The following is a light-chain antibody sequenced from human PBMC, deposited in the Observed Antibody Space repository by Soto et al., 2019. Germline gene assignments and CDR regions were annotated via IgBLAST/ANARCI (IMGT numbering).Light chain of an antibody. J-gene: IGKJ3*01. Sequence: EIVMTQSPATLSVSPGERATLSFRASQSVSANLAWYQHKPGQAPRLLIYGASTRATGIPARFSGSGTGTDLTLTISSPQSEDFAVYYCQHYNNWPFTFGPGTKVDIK. CDR1: QSVSAN. CDR2: GAS. CDR3: QHYNNWPFT. V-gene: IGKV3-15*01.